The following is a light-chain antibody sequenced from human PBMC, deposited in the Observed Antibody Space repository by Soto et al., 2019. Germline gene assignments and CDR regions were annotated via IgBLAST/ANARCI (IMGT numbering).Light chain of an antibody. Sequence: QAVVTQPPSVSGAPGQRVTISCTGSSSNIGAIYDVHWYQQIPGTAPKLLIYGNSNRPSGVPDRFSGSKSGTSASLAITGLQAEDEADYYCQSYDSSLSGSIFGTGTKVTVL. V-gene: IGLV1-40*01. J-gene: IGLJ1*01. CDR2: GNS. CDR1: SSNIGAIYD. CDR3: QSYDSSLSGSI.